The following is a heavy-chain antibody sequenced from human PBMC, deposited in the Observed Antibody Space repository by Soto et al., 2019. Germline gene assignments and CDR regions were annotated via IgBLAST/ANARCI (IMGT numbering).Heavy chain of an antibody. D-gene: IGHD3-10*01. CDR2: IYWDDEE. Sequence: QITLKESGPTLVKPTQTLTLTCDFSGFSLTTGGVGVGWVRQPPGEALEWLALIYWDDEERYNPSLKTRLTITKDPSKNQVVLIMTNMDPVDTATYYCAHSRNLITEDAQVGDFDYWGQGTLVTVSS. J-gene: IGHJ4*02. V-gene: IGHV2-5*02. CDR3: AHSRNLITEDAQVGDFDY. CDR1: GFSLTTGGVG.